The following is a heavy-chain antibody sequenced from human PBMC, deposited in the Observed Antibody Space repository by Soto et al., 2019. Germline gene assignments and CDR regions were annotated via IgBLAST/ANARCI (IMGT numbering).Heavy chain of an antibody. V-gene: IGHV1-3*01. CDR2: INAGNGNT. Sequence: ASVTVSCKDPGNTYTGYAMHWVRQAPGQRLEWMGWINAGNGNTKYSQKFQGRVTITRDTSASTAYMELSSLRSEDTAVYYCARVHYYDRSALDIWGEGTMVTGSS. CDR3: ARVHYYDRSALDI. J-gene: IGHJ3*02. D-gene: IGHD3-22*01. CDR1: GNTYTGYA.